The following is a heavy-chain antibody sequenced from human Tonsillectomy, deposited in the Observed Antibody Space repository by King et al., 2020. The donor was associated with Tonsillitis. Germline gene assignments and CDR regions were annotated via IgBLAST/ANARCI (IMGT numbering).Heavy chain of an antibody. CDR3: ATVSPNNGGYYRSSGYYFGY. D-gene: IGHD3-22*01. Sequence: VQLQESGPGLVKPSQTLSLTCTVSGGSISSGGYYWSWIRQHPGKGLEWIGYIYYSGSTYYNPSLKRRVTISVDTSKNQFSLKLSSVTAADTAVYYCATVSPNNGGYYRSSGYYFGYCGQGTLVTVSS. V-gene: IGHV4-31*03. CDR1: GGSISSGGYY. J-gene: IGHJ4*02. CDR2: IYYSGST.